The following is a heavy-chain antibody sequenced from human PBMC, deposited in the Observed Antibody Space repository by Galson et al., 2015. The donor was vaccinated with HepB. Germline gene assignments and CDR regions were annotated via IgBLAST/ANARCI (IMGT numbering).Heavy chain of an antibody. CDR3: ATHDIYVRSSVGPFGS. D-gene: IGHD6-6*01. J-gene: IGHJ5*01. Sequence: QSGAEVKKPGESLRISCKGSGYSFTSYWITWVRQMPGKGLEWMGRIDPSDSYTNYSPSFQGHVTFSVDKSISTAYLQWSSLQASDTAMYYCATHDIYVRSSVGPFGSWGQGTLVTVSS. V-gene: IGHV5-10-1*01. CDR2: IDPSDSYT. CDR1: GYSFTSYW.